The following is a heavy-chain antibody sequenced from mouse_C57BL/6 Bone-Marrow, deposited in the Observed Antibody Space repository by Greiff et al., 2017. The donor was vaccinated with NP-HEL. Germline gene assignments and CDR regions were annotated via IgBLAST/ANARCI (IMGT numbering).Heavy chain of an antibody. D-gene: IGHD1-1*01. CDR1: GYTFTSYW. CDR2: IDPNSGGT. V-gene: IGHV1-72*01. Sequence: QVQLQQPGAELVKPGASVKLSCKASGYTFTSYWMHWVKQRPGRGLEWIGRIDPNSGGTKYNEKFKSKATLTVDKPSSTAYMQLSSLTSEDSAVYYGASEGTRVVEGAWFAYWGQGTLVTVSA. CDR3: ASEGTRVVEGAWFAY. J-gene: IGHJ3*01.